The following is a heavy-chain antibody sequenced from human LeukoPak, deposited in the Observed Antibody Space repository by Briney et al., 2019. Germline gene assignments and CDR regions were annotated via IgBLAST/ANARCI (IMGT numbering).Heavy chain of an antibody. CDR1: GFTFSSYA. CDR2: ISYDGSNK. CDR3: AREWSSSWSGGY. V-gene: IGHV3-30-3*01. J-gene: IGHJ4*02. D-gene: IGHD6-13*01. Sequence: GGPLRLSCAASGFTFSSYAMHWVRQAPGKGLEWVAVISYDGSNKYYADSVKDRFTISRDNSKNTLYLQMNSLRAEDTAVYYCAREWSSSWSGGYWGQGTLVTVSS.